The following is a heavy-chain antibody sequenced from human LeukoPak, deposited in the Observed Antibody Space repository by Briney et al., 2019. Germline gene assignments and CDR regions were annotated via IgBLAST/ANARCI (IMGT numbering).Heavy chain of an antibody. CDR2: INHSGST. D-gene: IGHD6-19*01. CDR1: GGSISSYY. CDR3: AGLKAVAGTFDY. V-gene: IGHV4-34*01. J-gene: IGHJ4*02. Sequence: PSETLSLTCTVSGGSISSYYWSWIRQPPGKGLEWIGEINHSGSTNYNPSLKSRVTISVDTSKNQFSLKLSSVTAADTAVYYCAGLKAVAGTFDYWGQGTLVTVSS.